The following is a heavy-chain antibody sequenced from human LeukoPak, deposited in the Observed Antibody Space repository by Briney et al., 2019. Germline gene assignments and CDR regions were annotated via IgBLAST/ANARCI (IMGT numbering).Heavy chain of an antibody. CDR3: AGRSASSSSSCGICAFDI. V-gene: IGHV1-2*02. CDR1: GYTFTGYY. D-gene: IGHD6-6*01. J-gene: IGHJ3*02. Sequence: ASVKVSCKASGYTFTGYYMHWVRQAPGQGLEWMGWINPNSGGTNYAQKFQGRVTMTRDTSISTAYMELSRLRSDDTAVYYCAGRSASSSSSCGICAFDIWGQGTMVTVSS. CDR2: INPNSGGT.